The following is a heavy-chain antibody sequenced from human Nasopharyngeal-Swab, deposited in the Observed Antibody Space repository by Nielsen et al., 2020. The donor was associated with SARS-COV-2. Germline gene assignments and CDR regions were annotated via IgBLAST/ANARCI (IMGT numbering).Heavy chain of an antibody. J-gene: IGHJ6*02. CDR2: MSGGSDST. CDR3: AKGHDSDDDSEECYHYYGMDV. D-gene: IGHD5-12*01. V-gene: IGHV3-23*01. Sequence: GSLSLTCAASGVSFSSYSLSWVRQAPGKGLEWVCVMSGGSDSTYYTDSVSRRFTISRDNSKNTLNLQMNNLSAEDTAIYYCAKGHDSDDDSEECYHYYGMDVWGQGAPVTVSS. CDR1: GVSFSSYS.